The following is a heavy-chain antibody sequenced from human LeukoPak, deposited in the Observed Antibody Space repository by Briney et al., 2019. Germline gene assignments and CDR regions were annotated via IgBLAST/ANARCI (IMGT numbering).Heavy chain of an antibody. CDR1: GGSISNYH. V-gene: IGHV4-4*07. Sequence: SETLSLTCTVSGGSISNYHWSWIRQPAGKGLEWIGQIHTSGSTNYNPPLKSRVTMSIDTTEDQVSLTIRSVTAADTAFYYCARRDISSGWSFDYRGKGTLVTVSS. CDR2: IHTSGST. J-gene: IGHJ4*02. CDR3: ARRDISSGWSFDY. D-gene: IGHD6-19*01.